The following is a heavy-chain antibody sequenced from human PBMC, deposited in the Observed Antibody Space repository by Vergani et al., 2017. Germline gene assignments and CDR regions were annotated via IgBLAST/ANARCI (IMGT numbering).Heavy chain of an antibody. D-gene: IGHD3-16*01. V-gene: IGHV4-4*01. CDR1: GGSIRSHKW. Sequence: QVHLQESGPGLVKPPGTLSLTCVVSGGSIRSHKWWSWVRQSPGKGLEWIGETHESETSNYNPSLNSRGTISVDKSTNQCSLKLNSVTAADSGLYSCAREGEGAFNLGHWGKGTLVTVSS. CDR3: AREGEGAFNLGH. CDR2: THESETS. J-gene: IGHJ4*02.